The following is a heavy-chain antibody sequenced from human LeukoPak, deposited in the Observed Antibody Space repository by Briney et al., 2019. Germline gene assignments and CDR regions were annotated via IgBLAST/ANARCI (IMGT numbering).Heavy chain of an antibody. D-gene: IGHD6-6*01. Sequence: PGGSLRLSCAASGFTFSSYWMSWIRQAPGKRLEWVANINQDGSEKYYVDSVKGRFIISRDNARNSLFLQMNILTAEDTAIYYCVREGAYNTSSPAGYWGRGTLVSVSS. J-gene: IGHJ4*02. CDR1: GFTFSSYW. CDR2: INQDGSEK. CDR3: VREGAYNTSSPAGY. V-gene: IGHV3-7*01.